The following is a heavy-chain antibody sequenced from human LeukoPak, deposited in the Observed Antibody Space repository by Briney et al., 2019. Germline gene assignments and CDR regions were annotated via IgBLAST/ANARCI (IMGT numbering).Heavy chain of an antibody. Sequence: GGSLRLSCAASGFTFSSYGMHWVRQAPGKGLEWVAFIRYDGGNKYYADSVKGRFTISRDNSKNTLYLQMNSLRAEDTAVYYCARGGYYGLGNDFRFDPWGQGTLVTVSS. CDR3: ARGGYYGLGNDFRFDP. J-gene: IGHJ5*02. D-gene: IGHD3-10*01. V-gene: IGHV3-30*02. CDR1: GFTFSSYG. CDR2: IRYDGGNK.